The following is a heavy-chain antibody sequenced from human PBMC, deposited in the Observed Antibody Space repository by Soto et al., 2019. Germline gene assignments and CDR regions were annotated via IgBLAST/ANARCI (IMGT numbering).Heavy chain of an antibody. CDR1: GGSFSGYY. D-gene: IGHD3-10*01. CDR3: TRRRFGVRGVTTMDV. CDR2: INHSGST. J-gene: IGHJ6*02. V-gene: IGHV4-34*01. Sequence: SETLSLTCAVYGGSFSGYYWSWIRQPPGKGLEWIGEINHSGSTNYNPSLKSRVTISVDTSKNQFSLKLSSVTAADTAVYYCTRRRFGVRGVTTMDVWGPGTTVTVSS.